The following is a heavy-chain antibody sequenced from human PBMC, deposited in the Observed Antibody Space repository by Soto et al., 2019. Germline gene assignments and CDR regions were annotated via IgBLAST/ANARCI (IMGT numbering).Heavy chain of an antibody. D-gene: IGHD5-12*01. J-gene: IGHJ1*01. CDR2: IWYDGSNK. Sequence: PGGARRLSCAASGFTFSSYGMHWVRQDPGKGLEWVAVIWYDGSNKYYADSVKGRFTISRDNSKNTLYLQMNSLRAEDRAVYYCPRAPSRSPLSGDEANWFSPCGQGTLVT. V-gene: IGHV3-33*01. CDR1: GFTFSSYG. CDR3: PRAPSRSPLSGDEANWFSP.